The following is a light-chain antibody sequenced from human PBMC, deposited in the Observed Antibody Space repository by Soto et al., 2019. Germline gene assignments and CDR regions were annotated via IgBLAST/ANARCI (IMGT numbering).Light chain of an antibody. CDR3: SSYTSSSTSYV. Sequence: QSVLTQPASVSGSPGQSITISCTGTSSDVGDYNYVSWYQHHPGKAPKLMIYDVSDRPSGVSTRFSGSKSGNTASLTISGLQPEDEADYYCSSYTSSSTSYVFGTGTKLTVL. J-gene: IGLJ1*01. CDR1: SSDVGDYNY. CDR2: DVS. V-gene: IGLV2-14*03.